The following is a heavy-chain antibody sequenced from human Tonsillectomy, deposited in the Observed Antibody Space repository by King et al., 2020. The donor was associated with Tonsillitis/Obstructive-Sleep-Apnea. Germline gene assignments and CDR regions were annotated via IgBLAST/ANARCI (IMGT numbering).Heavy chain of an antibody. CDR3: ARVVEVAVAGYNAFDI. CDR2: ISADNGNT. CDR1: GYTFTSYG. Sequence: QVQLVESGAEVKNPGASVKVSCKASGYTFTSYGISWVRQAPGQGLEWMGWISADNGNTNYAQKLQGRVTMTTDTSTSTAYMDLRSMRSDDTAVYFCARVVEVAVAGYNAFDIWGQGTMVTVSS. V-gene: IGHV1-18*01. J-gene: IGHJ3*02. D-gene: IGHD6-19*01.